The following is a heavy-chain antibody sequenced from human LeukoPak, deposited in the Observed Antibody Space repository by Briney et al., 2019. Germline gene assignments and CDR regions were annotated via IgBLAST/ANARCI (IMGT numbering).Heavy chain of an antibody. CDR2: ISYDGSNK. Sequence: GGSLRLSCAASGFTFSSYGMHWVRQAPGKGLEWVAVISYDGSNKYYAGSVKGRFTISRDNSKNTLYLQMNSLRAEDTAVYYCAKEDYGDYNFDYWGQGTLVTVSS. V-gene: IGHV3-30*18. J-gene: IGHJ4*02. CDR3: AKEDYGDYNFDY. CDR1: GFTFSSYG. D-gene: IGHD4-17*01.